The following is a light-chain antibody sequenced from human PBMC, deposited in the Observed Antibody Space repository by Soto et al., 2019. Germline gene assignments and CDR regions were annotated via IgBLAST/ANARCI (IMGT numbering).Light chain of an antibody. CDR3: QQYGSSPFT. V-gene: IGKV3-20*01. CDR2: GAS. J-gene: IGKJ3*01. Sequence: EIVLTQSPGTLSLSPGERVTLSCRASQSVSSSYLGWYQQKPGQAPRLLIYGASSRATAIPDRFSGRGSGTDFTLTISRLEPEDFAVYYCQQYGSSPFTFGPGTKVDIK. CDR1: QSVSSSY.